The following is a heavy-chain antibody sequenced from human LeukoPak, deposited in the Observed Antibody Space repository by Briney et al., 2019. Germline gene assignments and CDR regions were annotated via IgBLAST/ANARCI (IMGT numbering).Heavy chain of an antibody. J-gene: IGHJ3*02. D-gene: IGHD5-24*01. V-gene: IGHV1-2*02. CDR1: GYTFTGYY. CDR3: ARLWLEFAGDGYNYAFDI. Sequence: GASVKVSCKASGYTFTGYYMHWVRQAPGQGLEWMGWINPNSGGTNYAQKFQGRVTMTRDTSISTAYMELSRLRSDDTAVYYCARLWLEFAGDGYNYAFDIWGQGTMVTVSS. CDR2: INPNSGGT.